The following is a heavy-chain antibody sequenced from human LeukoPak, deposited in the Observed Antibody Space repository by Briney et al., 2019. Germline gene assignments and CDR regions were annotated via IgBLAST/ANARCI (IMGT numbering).Heavy chain of an antibody. CDR3: ASFDY. CDR2: IYSGGST. J-gene: IGHJ4*02. Sequence: SGGSLRLSCAASGFSFSTYAMSWVRQAPGKGLEWVSVIYSGGSTYYADSVKGRFTISRDNSKNTLYLQMNSLRAEDTAVYYCASFDYWGQGTLVTVSS. CDR1: GFSFSTYA. V-gene: IGHV3-66*01.